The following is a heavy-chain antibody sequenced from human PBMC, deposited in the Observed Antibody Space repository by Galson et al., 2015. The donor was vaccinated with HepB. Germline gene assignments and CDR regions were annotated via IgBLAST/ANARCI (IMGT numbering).Heavy chain of an antibody. CDR2: TYTGGGT. J-gene: IGHJ4*02. V-gene: IGHV3-66*01. D-gene: IGHD6-19*01. Sequence: SLRLSCAASGFTVSINYMSWVRQAPGKGLEWVSVTYTGGGTDYADSVKGRFTISRDNSKNTICLQMNNVRAEDTAVYYCARDHKGGWYDVADYWGQGTLVTVSS. CDR1: GFTVSINY. CDR3: ARDHKGGWYDVADY.